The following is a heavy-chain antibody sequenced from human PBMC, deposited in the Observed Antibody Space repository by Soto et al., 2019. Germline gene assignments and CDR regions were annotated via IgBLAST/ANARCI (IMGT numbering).Heavy chain of an antibody. Sequence: QVQLVQSGAEVKKPGASVKVSCKASGYTFSNYYIHWVRQAPRQGLEWMGIINPSGGSTSYAQKCPGRVTMTTDKSTSTVYMDLSSVRSADTDVYSCARGDGRGSSGFYYCDGMDVGGHGTTVTVSS. CDR3: ARGDGRGSSGFYYCDGMDV. D-gene: IGHD6-25*01. V-gene: IGHV1-46*01. CDR1: GYTFSNYY. CDR2: INPSGGST. J-gene: IGHJ6*02.